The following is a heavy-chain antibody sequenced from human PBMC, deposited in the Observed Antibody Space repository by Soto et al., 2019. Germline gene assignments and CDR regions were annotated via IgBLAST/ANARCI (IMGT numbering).Heavy chain of an antibody. CDR1: GYTFTSYY. CDR2: ISAYNGNT. V-gene: IGHV1-18*04. J-gene: IGHJ4*02. D-gene: IGHD6-19*01. CDR3: ARASRAAVAGRVFDY. Sequence: ASVKVSCKASGYTFTSYYMHWVRQAPGQGLEWMGWISAYNGNTNYAQKLQGRVTMTTDTSTSTAYMELRSLRSDDTAVYYCARASRAAVAGRVFDYWGQGTLVTVSS.